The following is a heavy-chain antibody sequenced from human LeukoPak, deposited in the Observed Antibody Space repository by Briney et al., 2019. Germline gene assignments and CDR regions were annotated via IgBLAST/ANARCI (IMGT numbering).Heavy chain of an antibody. V-gene: IGHV3-53*01. J-gene: IGHJ4*02. CDR3: ARQVGAITLFEH. D-gene: IGHD1-26*01. CDR2: LYSGGTT. CDR1: GFSVSNNY. Sequence: GGSLRLSGAASGFSVSNNYVSWVRQAPGKGLEWVSALYSGGTTYYADSVKGRFTISRDNFKNTLYLQMNSLRVEDTAVYYCARQVGAITLFEHWGQGTLVTVSS.